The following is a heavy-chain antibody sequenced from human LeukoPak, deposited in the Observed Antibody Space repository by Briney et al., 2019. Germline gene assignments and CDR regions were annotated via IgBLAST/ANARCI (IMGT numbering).Heavy chain of an antibody. D-gene: IGHD3-10*01. J-gene: IGHJ4*02. CDR2: ISPSGGST. CDR1: GYTFTIYY. CDR3: ARVASGSVMDY. Sequence: GASVNVSCKASGYTFTIYYMHWVRQAPGQGVEWMGIISPSGGSTSYAQKFQGRVTMTRDMSTSTVYMELSSLRSEDTAVYYCARVASGSVMDYWGQGTLVTVSS. V-gene: IGHV1-46*01.